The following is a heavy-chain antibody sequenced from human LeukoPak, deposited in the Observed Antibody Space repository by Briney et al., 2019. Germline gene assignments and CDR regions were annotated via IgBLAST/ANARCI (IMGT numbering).Heavy chain of an antibody. V-gene: IGHV3-7*03. CDR1: GFMFNNEW. Sequence: GGSLRLSWAASGFMFNNEWMDWVRQAPGKGLEWVANIKADGTEKYYVDSVKGRFTISRDNAKNSLYLQLNSLRAEDTAVYYCTRRLDYWGQGTLVTVSS. CDR3: TRRLDY. J-gene: IGHJ4*02. CDR2: IKADGTEK.